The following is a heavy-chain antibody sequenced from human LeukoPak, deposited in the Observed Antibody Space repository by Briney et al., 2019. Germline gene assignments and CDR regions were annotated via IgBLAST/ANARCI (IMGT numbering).Heavy chain of an antibody. CDR2: IDPSDSYT. D-gene: IGHD5-24*01. CDR3: ARQVYEPINRDFDY. Sequence: GESLRISCKRSGYSFITYCISWVRQMPGKGLEWMGRIDPSDSYTNYSPSFQGHVTISADKSISTAYLQWSSLKASDTAMYYCARQVYEPINRDFDYWGQGTLVTVSS. CDR1: GYSFITYC. J-gene: IGHJ4*02. V-gene: IGHV5-10-1*01.